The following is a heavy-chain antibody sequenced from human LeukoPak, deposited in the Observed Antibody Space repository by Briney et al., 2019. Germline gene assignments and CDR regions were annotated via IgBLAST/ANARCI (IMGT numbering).Heavy chain of an antibody. V-gene: IGHV4-31*11. Sequence: KSSETLSLTCAVSGGSINSGGYSWSWIRQPPGKGLEWIGYIYYSGSTYYNPSLKSRVTISVDTSKNQFSLKLSSVTAADTAVYYCARETYYYDSSDNWYFDYWGQGTLVTVSS. CDR2: IYYSGST. D-gene: IGHD3-22*01. J-gene: IGHJ4*02. CDR1: GGSINSGGYS. CDR3: ARETYYYDSSDNWYFDY.